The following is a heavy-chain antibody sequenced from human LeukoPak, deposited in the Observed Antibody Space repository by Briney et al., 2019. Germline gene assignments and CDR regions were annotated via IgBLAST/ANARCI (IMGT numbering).Heavy chain of an antibody. V-gene: IGHV3-74*01. CDR1: GFTFSNYW. CDR3: ARVRRYYDSSGSDDAFDI. J-gene: IGHJ3*02. Sequence: GGSLRLSCAASGFTFSNYWMHWVRQAPGKGLVWVSRINSEGSNTIYADSVKGRFTTSRDNAKNTLYLQMNSLRAEDTAVYYCARVRRYYDSSGSDDAFDIWGQGTMVTVSS. D-gene: IGHD3-22*01. CDR2: INSEGSNT.